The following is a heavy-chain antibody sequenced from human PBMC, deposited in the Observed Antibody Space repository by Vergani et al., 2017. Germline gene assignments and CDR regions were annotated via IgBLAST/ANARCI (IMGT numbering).Heavy chain of an antibody. Sequence: QVQLQESGPGLLKPSETLSLTCAVYGGSFSGYYWSWIRQPPGKGLEWIGEINHSGSTNYNPSLKSRVTISVDTSKNQFSLKLSSVTAADTAVYYCARDVGDYYYYYMDVWGKGTTVTVSS. J-gene: IGHJ6*03. V-gene: IGHV4-34*01. CDR3: ARDVGDYYYYYMDV. CDR2: INHSGST. CDR1: GGSFSGYY.